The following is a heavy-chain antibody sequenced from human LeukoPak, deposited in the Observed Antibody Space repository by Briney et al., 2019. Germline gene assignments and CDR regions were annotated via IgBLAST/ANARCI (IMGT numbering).Heavy chain of an antibody. CDR2: ISGSGDTI. D-gene: IGHD2-21*01. CDR1: AFTFSTYE. V-gene: IGHV3-48*03. J-gene: IGHJ4*02. Sequence: EGSLRLSCEVSAFTFSTYEMNWVRQAPGKGLEWVSYISGSGDTIYYAASVRGRFTISRDNAKNSLYLQMNSLRAEDTAVYYCASVTARDYYTPRSYPPPFDSWGQGTLLTVSS. CDR3: ASVTARDYYTPRSYPPPFDS.